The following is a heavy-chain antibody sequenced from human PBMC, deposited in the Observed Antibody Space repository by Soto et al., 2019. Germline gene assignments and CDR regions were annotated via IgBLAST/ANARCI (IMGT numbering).Heavy chain of an antibody. D-gene: IGHD3-3*01. Sequence: QLHLVQSGAVVKKPGASVTVSCSASGYPVTAYYMHWVRQAPGRGLEWMGGINPATGAAKYTQTFQGRVPMARDTSTSTVCMELSGLTTADTAVFYCARGGGVGVAGSAAFDMWGQGTLVTVSS. V-gene: IGHV1-2*02. CDR2: INPATGAA. J-gene: IGHJ3*02. CDR3: ARGGGVGVAGSAAFDM. CDR1: GYPVTAYY.